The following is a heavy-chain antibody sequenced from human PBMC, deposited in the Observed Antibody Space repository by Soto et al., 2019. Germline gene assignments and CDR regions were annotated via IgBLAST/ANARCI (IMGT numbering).Heavy chain of an antibody. CDR1: GGTFSSYA. J-gene: IGHJ6*02. D-gene: IGHD1-26*01. Sequence: QVQLVQSGAEVKKPGSSVKVSCKASGGTFSSYAISWVRQAPGQGLEWMGGIIPIFGTANYAQKFQGRVTITADESTSTAYMELSSLRSEDTAVYYCARRPVSGSDAYYYGMDVWGQGTTVTVSS. CDR2: IIPIFGTA. CDR3: ARRPVSGSDAYYYGMDV. V-gene: IGHV1-69*12.